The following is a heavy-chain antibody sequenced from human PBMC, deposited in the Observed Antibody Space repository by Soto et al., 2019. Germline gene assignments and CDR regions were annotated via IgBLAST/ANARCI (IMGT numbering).Heavy chain of an antibody. V-gene: IGHV4-59*01. J-gene: IGHJ6*02. Sequence: ETLSLTCTVSGGSISSYYWSWIRQPPGKGLEWIGYIYYSGSTNYNPSLKSRVTISVDTSKNQFSLKLSSVTAADTAVYYCARAEAVVLPAATDTYYYYGMDVWGQGTTVTVSS. CDR3: ARAEAVVLPAATDTYYYYGMDV. D-gene: IGHD2-2*01. CDR2: IYYSGST. CDR1: GGSISSYY.